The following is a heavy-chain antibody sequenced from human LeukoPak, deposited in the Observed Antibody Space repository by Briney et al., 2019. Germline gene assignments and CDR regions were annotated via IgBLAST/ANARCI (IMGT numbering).Heavy chain of an antibody. CDR1: GFTFSNAW. CDR3: TTSHYYGSGSYYRFDY. V-gene: IGHV3-15*01. CDR2: IRSKTDGGTT. Sequence: PGGSLRLACAASGFTFSNAWMSWVRQAPGKGLEWVGRIRSKTDGGTTDYAAPVKGRLTISRDDSKNTLYLQMNSLKTEDTAVYYCTTSHYYGSGSYYRFDYWGQGTLVTVSS. J-gene: IGHJ4*02. D-gene: IGHD3-10*01.